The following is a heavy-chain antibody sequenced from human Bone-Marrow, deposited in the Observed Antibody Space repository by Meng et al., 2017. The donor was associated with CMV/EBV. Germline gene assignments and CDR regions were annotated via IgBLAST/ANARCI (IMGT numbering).Heavy chain of an antibody. CDR2: IIPIIDKP. J-gene: IGHJ6*02. D-gene: IGHD3-10*01. Sequence: SVKVSCKASGGTFSSHTLTWVRQAPGQGLEWVGRIIPIIDKPNYAQKFQGRVTITADMSTSTAYLEVNSLTSADTAVYYCARDWPAREFGRGGMDVWGQGTTVTVSS. V-gene: IGHV1-69*08. CDR3: ARDWPAREFGRGGMDV. CDR1: GGTFSSHT.